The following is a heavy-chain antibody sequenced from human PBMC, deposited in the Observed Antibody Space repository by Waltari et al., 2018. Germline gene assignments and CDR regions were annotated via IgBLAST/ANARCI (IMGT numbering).Heavy chain of an antibody. D-gene: IGHD1-26*01. CDR3: ARGTPFYSGSFNYFDY. CDR2: ISYDGSNK. Sequence: QVQLVESGGGVVQPGRSLRLSCAASGFTFSSYAVHWVRQAPGKGLEWVAVISYDGSNKYYADSVKGRFTISRDNSKNTLYLQMNSLKPEDTAVYYCARGTPFYSGSFNYFDYWGQGTLVTVSS. J-gene: IGHJ4*02. CDR1: GFTFSSYA. V-gene: IGHV3-30*04.